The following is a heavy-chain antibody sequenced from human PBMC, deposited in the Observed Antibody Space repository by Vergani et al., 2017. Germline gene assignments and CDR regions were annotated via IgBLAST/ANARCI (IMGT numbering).Heavy chain of an antibody. Sequence: QVQLQESGPGLVKPSQTLSLTCTVSGGSISTGSYYWTWIRQPAGKGLEWIGRIYTRGTTNYNPSLKSRCTISLDPSRNQFSLKLSSVTAADTAVYFCARDPRSTPHAFDIWGQGTRVTVS. D-gene: IGHD5/OR15-5a*01. CDR2: IYTRGTT. CDR3: ARDPRSTPHAFDI. CDR1: GGSISTGSYY. V-gene: IGHV4-61*02. J-gene: IGHJ3*02.